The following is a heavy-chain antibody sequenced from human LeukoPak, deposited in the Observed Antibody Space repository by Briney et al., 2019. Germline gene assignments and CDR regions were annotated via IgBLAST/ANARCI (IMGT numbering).Heavy chain of an antibody. CDR3: ARDGTAAGLYFDS. D-gene: IGHD6-13*01. V-gene: IGHV3-7*01. J-gene: IGHJ4*01. Sequence: GGSLRLSCAASGFTFSDYWMSWVRQAPGKGLEWVANIKHDGSEKYYVASVKGRFTISKDIPKNSLYLQMNSLRAEDTAVYYCARDGTAAGLYFDSWGQGTLVTVSS. CDR1: GFTFSDYW. CDR2: IKHDGSEK.